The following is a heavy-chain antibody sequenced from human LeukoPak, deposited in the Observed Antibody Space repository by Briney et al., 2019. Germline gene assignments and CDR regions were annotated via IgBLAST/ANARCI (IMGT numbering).Heavy chain of an antibody. CDR3: TRLEVDDYYYYYMDV. CDR1: GFTFSGSA. J-gene: IGHJ6*03. D-gene: IGHD2-15*01. Sequence: GGSLRLSCAASGFTFSGSAMHWVRQASGKGLEWVGRIRSKANSYATAYAASVKGRFTISRDDSKNTAYLQMNSLKTEDTAVYYCTRLEVDDYYYYYMDVWGKGTTVTISS. CDR2: IRSKANSYAT. V-gene: IGHV3-73*01.